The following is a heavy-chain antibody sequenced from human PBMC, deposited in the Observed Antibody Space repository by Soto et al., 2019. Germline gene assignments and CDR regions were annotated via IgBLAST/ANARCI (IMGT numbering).Heavy chain of an antibody. CDR3: AREREYYDSSGYSYFDY. CDR2: IWYDGSNK. V-gene: IGHV3-33*01. J-gene: IGHJ4*02. Sequence: QVQLVESGGGVVQPGRSLRLSCAASGFTFSSYGMHWVRQAPGKGLEWVAVIWYDGSNKYYADSVKGRFTISRDNSKNPLYLQMNSLRAEDTDVYYCAREREYYDSSGYSYFDYWGQGTLVTVSS. CDR1: GFTFSSYG. D-gene: IGHD3-22*01.